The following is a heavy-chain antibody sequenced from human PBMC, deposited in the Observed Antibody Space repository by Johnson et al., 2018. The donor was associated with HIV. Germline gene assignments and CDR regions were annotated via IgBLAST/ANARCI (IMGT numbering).Heavy chain of an antibody. CDR1: EFTFSNYA. V-gene: IGHV3-30*04. CDR3: ANEMEGSRGYYGAFDI. Sequence: QVQVVESGGGVVQPGRSLRLSCAASEFTFSNYAIHWVRQAPGKGLEWVAVISFDGSNEYYADSVKARFTTSRANSKNTLHLQMNSLRTEDTALYYCANEMEGSRGYYGAFDIWGQGTMVTVSS. D-gene: IGHD3-22*01. J-gene: IGHJ3*02. CDR2: ISFDGSNE.